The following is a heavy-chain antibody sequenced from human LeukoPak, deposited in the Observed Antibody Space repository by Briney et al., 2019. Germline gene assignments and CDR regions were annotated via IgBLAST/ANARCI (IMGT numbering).Heavy chain of an antibody. V-gene: IGHV1-18*01. CDR1: GYTFTSYG. CDR3: ARLLWDTVGRYYYGMDV. J-gene: IGHJ6*02. Sequence: AASVKVSCKASGYTFTSYGISWVRQAPGQGLEWMGWISAYYGNTNYAQKPQGRVTMTTDTSTSTAYMELRSLRSDDTAMYYCARLLWDTVGRYYYGMDVWGQGTTVTVSS. CDR2: ISAYYGNT. D-gene: IGHD5-18*01.